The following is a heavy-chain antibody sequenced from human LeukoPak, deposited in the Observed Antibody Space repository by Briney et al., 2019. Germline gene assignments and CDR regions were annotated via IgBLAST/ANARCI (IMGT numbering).Heavy chain of an antibody. CDR3: ARGPPTRFDY. J-gene: IGHJ4*02. V-gene: IGHV4-34*01. CDR2: INHSGST. Sequence: GSLRLSCAASGFTFSSYAMSWVRQAPGKGLEWIGEINHSGSTNYNPSLKSRVTISVDTSKNQFSLKLSSVTAADTAVYYCARGPPTRFDYWGQGTLVTVSS. CDR1: GFTFSSYA.